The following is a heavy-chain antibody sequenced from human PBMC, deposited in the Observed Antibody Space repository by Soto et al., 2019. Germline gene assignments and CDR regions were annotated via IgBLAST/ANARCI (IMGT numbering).Heavy chain of an antibody. CDR1: GDSVSSSHYY. CDR2: IYYSGNT. CDR3: ARVGGINWFDP. D-gene: IGHD3-16*01. V-gene: IGHV4-39*07. J-gene: IGHJ5*02. Sequence: SETLSLTCTVSGDSVSSSHYYWAWIRQPPGKGLEWIGGIYYSGNTYYNPSLKSRVTISVDTSKNQFSLKLSSVTAADTAVYYCARVGGINWFDPWGQGTLVTVSS.